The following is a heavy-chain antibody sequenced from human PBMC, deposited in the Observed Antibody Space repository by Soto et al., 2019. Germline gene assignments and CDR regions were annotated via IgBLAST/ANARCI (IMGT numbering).Heavy chain of an antibody. CDR2: INSGASTT. Sequence: VQLVESGGGLVQPGGSLRLSCAASGFTFSSSWMYWVRQAPGKGLVWVSRINSGASTTNYADSVKGRFTISRDNAKNTLYLQMDSLTAEDTAVYYCARGPSGWFGYDYWGQGTLVTVSS. CDR3: ARGPSGWFGYDY. V-gene: IGHV3-74*01. CDR1: GFTFSSSW. J-gene: IGHJ4*02. D-gene: IGHD6-19*01.